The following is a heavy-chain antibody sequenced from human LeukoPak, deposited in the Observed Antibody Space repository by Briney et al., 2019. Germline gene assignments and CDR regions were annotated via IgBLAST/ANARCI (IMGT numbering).Heavy chain of an antibody. CDR2: TYYRSKWYN. CDR1: GDSVSSNSAA. J-gene: IGHJ3*02. D-gene: IGHD4-23*01. Sequence: SQTLSLTCAISGDSVSSNSAAWNWIRQSPSRGLEWLGRTYYRSKWYNDYAVSVKSRITINPDTSKNQFSLQLNSVTPEDTAVYYCARPLGGNPRGENALDIWGQGTMVTVSS. CDR3: ARPLGGNPRGENALDI. V-gene: IGHV6-1*01.